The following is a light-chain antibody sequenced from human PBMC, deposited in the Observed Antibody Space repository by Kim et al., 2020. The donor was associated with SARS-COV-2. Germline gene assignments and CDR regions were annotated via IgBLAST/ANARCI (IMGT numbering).Light chain of an antibody. CDR1: RRRSYY. CDR2: GKS. J-gene: IGLJ2*01. Sequence: ALGQKVRITCQGDRRRSYYATWYQRKPGQAPRLVIYGKSNRPSGSPDRFSGSSSGNTASLTIPGTQAGDGADYYWNSRDSNDNVVFGGGTQLTVL. V-gene: IGLV3-19*01. CDR3: NSRDSNDNVV.